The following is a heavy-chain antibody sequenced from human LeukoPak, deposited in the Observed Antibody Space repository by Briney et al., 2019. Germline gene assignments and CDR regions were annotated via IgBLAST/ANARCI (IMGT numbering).Heavy chain of an antibody. V-gene: IGHV1-2*02. CDR1: GYTFTGYY. CDR2: INPNSGGT. D-gene: IGHD2-15*01. CDR3: ARPFHVVADAFDI. Sequence: GASVKVSCKASGYTFTGYYMHWVRQAPGQALEWMGWINPNSGGTNYAQKFQGRVTMTRDTSISTAYMELSRLRSDDTAVYYCARPFHVVADAFDIWGQGTMVTVSS. J-gene: IGHJ3*02.